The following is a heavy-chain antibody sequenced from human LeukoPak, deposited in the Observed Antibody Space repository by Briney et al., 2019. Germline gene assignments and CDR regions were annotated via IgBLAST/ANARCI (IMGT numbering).Heavy chain of an antibody. J-gene: IGHJ4*02. CDR1: GGSISSSSYY. D-gene: IGHD3-22*01. CDR2: IYYSGST. CDR3: ARAPMIVVVIGPPYFDY. Sequence: PSETLSLTCTVSGGSISSSSYYWGWIRQPPGKGLEWIGSIYYSGSTYYNPSLKSRVTISVDTSKNQFSLKLSSVTAADTAVYYCARAPMIVVVIGPPYFDYWGQGTLVTVSS. V-gene: IGHV4-39*07.